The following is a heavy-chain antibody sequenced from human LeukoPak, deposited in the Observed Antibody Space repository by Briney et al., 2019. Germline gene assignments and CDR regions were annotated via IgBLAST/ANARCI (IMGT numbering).Heavy chain of an antibody. D-gene: IGHD3-22*01. Sequence: PPETLSLTCTVSGASISSYYWSWIRQPPGKGLEWIGYIYYSGSTNYNPSLKSRVTISVDTSKNQFSLRLSSVTAADTAVYYCARHRYYYDSSGYYYQPWGQGTLVTVSS. CDR3: ARHRYYYDSSGYYYQP. J-gene: IGHJ5*02. CDR2: IYYSGST. V-gene: IGHV4-59*01. CDR1: GASISSYY.